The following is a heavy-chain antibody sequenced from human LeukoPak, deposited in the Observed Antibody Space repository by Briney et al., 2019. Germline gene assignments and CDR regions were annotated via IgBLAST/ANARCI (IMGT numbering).Heavy chain of an antibody. J-gene: IGHJ3*02. Sequence: GGSLRLSCAASGFTFSDYYMSWIRQAPGKGLEWVSSISSSSSYIYYADSVKGRFTISRDNAKNSLYLQMNSLRAEDTAVYYCARDPQNCAFDIWGQGTMVTVSS. CDR2: ISSSSSYI. V-gene: IGHV3-11*04. CDR1: GFTFSDYY. CDR3: ARDPQNCAFDI.